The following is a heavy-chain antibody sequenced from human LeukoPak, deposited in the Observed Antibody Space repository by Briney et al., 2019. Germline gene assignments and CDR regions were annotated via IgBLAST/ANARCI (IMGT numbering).Heavy chain of an antibody. CDR2: INPSGGST. D-gene: IGHD2-15*01. CDR3: ARASTDYCSGGSCTRYYYYYYYMDV. J-gene: IGHJ6*03. V-gene: IGHV1-46*01. CDR1: GYTFTSYY. Sequence: ASVKVSCKASGYTFTSYYMHWVRQAPGQGLEWMGIINPSGGSTSYAQKFQGRVTMTRDMSTSTVYMELSSLRSEDTAVYYCARASTDYCSGGSCTRYYYYYYYMDVWGKGTTVTVSS.